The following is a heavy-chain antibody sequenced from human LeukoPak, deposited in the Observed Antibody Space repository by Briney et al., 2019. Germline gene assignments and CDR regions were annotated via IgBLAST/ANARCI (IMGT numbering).Heavy chain of an antibody. CDR1: GFTFDDYG. J-gene: IGHJ5*02. CDR3: VTGRGSYGWFDT. D-gene: IGHD3-10*01. V-gene: IGHV3-74*01. Sequence: PGGYLRLSWAASGFTFDDYGMHWVRQVPGKGLVWVSRISGDGTARNYADSVKGRFTISRDDAKNTVDLQMNSLRGEDTAVYYCVTGRGSYGWFDTWGQGTLVTVSS. CDR2: ISGDGTAR.